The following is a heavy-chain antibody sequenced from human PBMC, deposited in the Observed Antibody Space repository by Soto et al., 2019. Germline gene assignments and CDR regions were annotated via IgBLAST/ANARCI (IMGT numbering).Heavy chain of an antibody. J-gene: IGHJ3*02. D-gene: IGHD6-19*01. CDR2: IIPILGIA. V-gene: IGHV1-69*02. CDR3: ASLAVADFAFDI. Sequence: QVQLVQSGAEVKKPGSSVKVSCKASGGTFSSYTISWVRQAPGQGLEWMGRIIPILGIANYAQKFQGRVTITADKSTSTAYMELSSLRSEDTAVYYCASLAVADFAFDIWGQWTMVTVSS. CDR1: GGTFSSYT.